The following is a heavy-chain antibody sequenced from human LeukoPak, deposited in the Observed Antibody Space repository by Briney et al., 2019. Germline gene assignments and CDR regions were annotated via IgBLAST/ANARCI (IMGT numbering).Heavy chain of an antibody. Sequence: SETLSLTCAVYGGSLSGYYWSWIRQPPGKGLEWIGQINHSGSSNYNPSLKSRVTMSVDTSKNQFSLNLNSVTAADTAVYYCARARAVAGTMDYWGQGTLVTVSS. J-gene: IGHJ4*02. CDR1: GGSLSGYY. CDR3: ARARAVAGTMDY. D-gene: IGHD6-19*01. CDR2: INHSGSS. V-gene: IGHV4-34*01.